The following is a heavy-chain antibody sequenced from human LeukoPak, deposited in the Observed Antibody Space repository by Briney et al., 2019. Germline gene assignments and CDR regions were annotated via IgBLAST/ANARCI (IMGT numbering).Heavy chain of an antibody. V-gene: IGHV3-74*01. D-gene: IGHD2-21*02. J-gene: IGHJ3*02. CDR3: ARGAYCGGDCSDAFDI. CDR2: INSDGSST. Sequence: PGGSLRLSCAASGFTFSSYWMHWVRQAPGKGLVWVSRINSDGSSTSYADSVKGRFTISRDNAKNTLYLQMNSLRAEDTAVYYCARGAYCGGDCSDAFDIWGQGTMVTVSS. CDR1: GFTFSSYW.